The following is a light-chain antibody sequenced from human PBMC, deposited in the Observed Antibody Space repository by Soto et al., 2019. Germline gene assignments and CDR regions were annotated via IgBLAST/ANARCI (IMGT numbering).Light chain of an antibody. V-gene: IGKV3-11*01. CDR2: DSS. J-gene: IGKJ3*01. CDR3: QQRNNWPLT. Sequence: EIVLTQSPATLSLSPGERAALSCRASQSVNSYLAWYQQKPGQAPRLLIYDSSNRATGIPARFSGSGSGTDFTLTISSLEPEDSAVYYCQQRNNWPLTFGPGTKVVS. CDR1: QSVNSY.